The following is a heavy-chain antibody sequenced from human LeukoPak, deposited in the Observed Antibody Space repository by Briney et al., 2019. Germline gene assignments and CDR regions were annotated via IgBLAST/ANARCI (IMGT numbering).Heavy chain of an antibody. CDR2: IYHSGST. V-gene: IGHV4-39*01. Sequence: SETLSLTCTVSGGSIRSSTYYWSWFRQPPGKGPEWTGSIYHSGSTYYNPSLKSRVAMSVDTSKNQFSLKLSSLTAADTAVYYWARSTGSNFNWGQGILVTVSS. CDR1: GGSIRSSTYY. D-gene: IGHD1-26*01. J-gene: IGHJ4*02. CDR3: ARSTGSNFN.